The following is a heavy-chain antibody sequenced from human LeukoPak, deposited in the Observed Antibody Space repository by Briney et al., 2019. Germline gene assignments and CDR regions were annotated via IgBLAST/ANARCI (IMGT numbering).Heavy chain of an antibody. CDR1: GYTFTRYY. CDR2: IHPNSGGT. V-gene: IGHV1-2*02. J-gene: IGHJ2*01. Sequence: ASVKASCKASGYTFTRYYMHWVRQAPGQGLEWRGWIHPNSGGTKDAQKFQGRVTMSRDTSISTAYMELSRLRSDDTAMYYCARTVVVLPYGWYFGLWGRGTLVTVFS. CDR3: ARTVVVLPYGWYFGL. D-gene: IGHD2-15*01.